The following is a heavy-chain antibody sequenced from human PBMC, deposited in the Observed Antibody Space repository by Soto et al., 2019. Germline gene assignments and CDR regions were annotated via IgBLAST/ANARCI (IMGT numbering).Heavy chain of an antibody. V-gene: IGHV3-21*01. Sequence: EVQLVESGGGLVKPGGSLRLSCAASGFTFSSYSMNWVRQAPGKGLEWVSSISSSSSYIYYADSVKGRFTISRDNAKNSLYLQMNSLRAEDTAVYYCAIDRGRAAAGTKLNYYYYYGMDVWGQGTTVTVSS. CDR2: ISSSSSYI. CDR1: GFTFSSYS. CDR3: AIDRGRAAAGTKLNYYYYYGMDV. D-gene: IGHD6-13*01. J-gene: IGHJ6*02.